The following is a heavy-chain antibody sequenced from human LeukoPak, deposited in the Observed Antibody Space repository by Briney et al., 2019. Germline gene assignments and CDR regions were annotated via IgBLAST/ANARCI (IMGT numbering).Heavy chain of an antibody. D-gene: IGHD3-9*01. Sequence: GESLKISCKGSGYSFTSYWIGWVRQMPGKGLEWMGIIYPGDSDTRYSPSFQGQVTISADKSISTAYLQWSSLKASDTAMYYCARILTDTPYYYYYMDVWGKGTTVTVSS. CDR3: ARILTDTPYYYYYMDV. J-gene: IGHJ6*03. CDR1: GYSFTSYW. V-gene: IGHV5-51*01. CDR2: IYPGDSDT.